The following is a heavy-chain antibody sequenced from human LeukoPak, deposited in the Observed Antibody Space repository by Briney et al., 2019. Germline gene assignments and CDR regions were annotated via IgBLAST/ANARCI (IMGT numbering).Heavy chain of an antibody. V-gene: IGHV3-53*01. D-gene: IGHD6-19*01. Sequence: GGSLTLSCTASGFTVSSNYMSWVRHAPGKGLEWVSVIYNGDSGGITYYPDSVKGRFTISRDNSKNTLYLEMNSLRAEYTAVYYSTRDKSSGCLDWGQGTLVTVSS. J-gene: IGHJ4*02. CDR2: IYNGDSGGIT. CDR3: TRDKSSGCLD. CDR1: GFTVSSNY.